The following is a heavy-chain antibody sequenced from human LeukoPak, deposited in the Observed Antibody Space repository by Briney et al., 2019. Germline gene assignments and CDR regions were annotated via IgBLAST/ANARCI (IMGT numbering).Heavy chain of an antibody. CDR2: INPNSGGT. Sequence: ASVKVSCKASGYTFTGYYMHWVRQAPGQGPEWMGWINPNSGGTNYAQKFQGWVTMTRDTSISTAYMELSRLRSDDTAVYYCARSAITYYYDSSGYYPSHFDYWGQGTLVTVSS. CDR1: GYTFTGYY. CDR3: ARSAITYYYDSSGYYPSHFDY. J-gene: IGHJ4*02. V-gene: IGHV1-2*04. D-gene: IGHD3-22*01.